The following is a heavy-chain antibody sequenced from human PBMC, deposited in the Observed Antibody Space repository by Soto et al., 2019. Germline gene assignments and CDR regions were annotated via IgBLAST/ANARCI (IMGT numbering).Heavy chain of an antibody. CDR3: ARDEGIQLWLRPPYFDY. Sequence: QVKLVESGGGVVQPGRSLRLSCAASGFTFSSYAMHWVRQAPGKGLERVAVISYDGSNKLYADSVKGRFTISRDNSKNTLYVQLNSPRAEDAAVYYCARDEGIQLWLRPPYFDYWGQGTLVTVSS. D-gene: IGHD5-18*01. CDR2: ISYDGSNK. J-gene: IGHJ4*02. CDR1: GFTFSSYA. V-gene: IGHV3-30-3*01.